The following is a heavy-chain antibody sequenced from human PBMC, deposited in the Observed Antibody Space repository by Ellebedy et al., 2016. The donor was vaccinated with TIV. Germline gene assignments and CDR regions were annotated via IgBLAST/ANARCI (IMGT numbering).Heavy chain of an antibody. Sequence: GESLKISXAASGFTFSSYAMSWVRQAPGKGLEWVSAISGSGGSTYYADSVKGRFTISRDNSKNTLYLQMNSLRAEDTAVYYCASFFTENDYWGQGTLVTVSS. D-gene: IGHD3-3*01. V-gene: IGHV3-23*01. J-gene: IGHJ4*02. CDR2: ISGSGGST. CDR3: ASFFTENDY. CDR1: GFTFSSYA.